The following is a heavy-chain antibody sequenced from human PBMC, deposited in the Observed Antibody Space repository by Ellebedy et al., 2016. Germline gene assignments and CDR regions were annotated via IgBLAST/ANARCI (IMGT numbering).Heavy chain of an antibody. CDR3: AKDYSVGMIVVVTPRLLFDC. CDR1: GYTFSSYA. Sequence: GESLKISCAASGYTFSSYAMSSVRQSPGKGLEWVSGIRRSGGSTHYTDSVKGRFTISRDNSKNTRYLEMNSLRSEDTAVYDCAKDYSVGMIVVVTPRLLFDCWGQGTQFTVSS. CDR2: IRRSGGST. D-gene: IGHD3-22*01. V-gene: IGHV3-23*01. J-gene: IGHJ4*02.